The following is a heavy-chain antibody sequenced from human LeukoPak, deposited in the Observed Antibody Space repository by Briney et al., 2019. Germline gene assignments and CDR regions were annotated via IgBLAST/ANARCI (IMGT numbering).Heavy chain of an antibody. CDR1: GFTFSSYA. V-gene: IGHV3-23*01. CDR3: AKDEERGYSPFDY. Sequence: TGGSLRLSCAASGFTFSSYAMSWVRQAPGKGLEWVSAISGSGGSTYYADSVKGRFTISRDNSKNTLYLQMNSLRAEDTAVYYCAKDEERGYSPFDYWGQGTLVTVSS. J-gene: IGHJ4*02. CDR2: ISGSGGST. D-gene: IGHD5-18*01.